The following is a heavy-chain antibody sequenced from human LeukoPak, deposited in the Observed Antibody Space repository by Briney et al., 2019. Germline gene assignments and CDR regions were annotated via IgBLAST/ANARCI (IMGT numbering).Heavy chain of an antibody. CDR1: GGTFSSYA. CDR2: IIPIFGTA. D-gene: IGHD2-2*02. Sequence: ASVKVSCKASGGTFSSYAISLVRQAPGQGLEWMGGIIPIFGTANYAQKFQGRVTITADKSTSTAYMELSSLRSEDTAVYYCAREGYCSSTSCYMFVWGQGTLVTVSS. CDR3: AREGYCSSTSCYMFV. J-gene: IGHJ4*02. V-gene: IGHV1-69*06.